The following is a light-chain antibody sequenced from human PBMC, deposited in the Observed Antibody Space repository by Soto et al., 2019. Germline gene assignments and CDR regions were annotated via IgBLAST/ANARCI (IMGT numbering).Light chain of an antibody. V-gene: IGLV2-14*03. J-gene: IGLJ1*01. CDR3: SSKRDSSTLFV. Sequence: QSALTQPASVSGSPGQSITISCSGTGSDIGSYDHVAWYQQFPGKSPKLIIYAVSDRPSGVSDRFSGSKSGISASLTISGLQAEDEADYYCSSKRDSSTLFVFGTGTKVTVL. CDR2: AVS. CDR1: GSDIGSYDH.